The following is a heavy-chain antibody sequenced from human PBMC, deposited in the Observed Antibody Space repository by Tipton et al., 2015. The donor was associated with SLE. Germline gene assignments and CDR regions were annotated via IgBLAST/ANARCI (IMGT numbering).Heavy chain of an antibody. J-gene: IGHJ3*02. CDR1: GGSISSYY. CDR3: ARAEGSWDAFDI. CDR2: IYYSGST. D-gene: IGHD2-15*01. Sequence: TLSLTCTVSGGSISSYYWNWIRQPPGRGLEWIGYIYYSGSTNYNPSLKSRVTISVDTSKNQFSLKLSSVTAADTAVYYCARAEGSWDAFDIWGQGQWSPSLQ. V-gene: IGHV4-59*01.